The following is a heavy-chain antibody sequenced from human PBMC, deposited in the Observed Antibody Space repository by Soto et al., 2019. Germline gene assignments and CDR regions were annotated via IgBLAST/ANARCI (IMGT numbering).Heavy chain of an antibody. CDR2: ISGSGGST. D-gene: IGHD3-22*01. J-gene: IGHJ4*02. CDR1: GFTFSTYA. Sequence: EVQLLGSGGGLVQPGGSLRLSCAASGFTFSTYAMSWVRQAPGKGLEWVSAISGSGGSTYYADSVKGRFTISRDNSKNTLYLQMNSLRAEDTAVYYCAKIGYYDSSGYPPTGDYWGQGTLVTVSS. CDR3: AKIGYYDSSGYPPTGDY. V-gene: IGHV3-23*01.